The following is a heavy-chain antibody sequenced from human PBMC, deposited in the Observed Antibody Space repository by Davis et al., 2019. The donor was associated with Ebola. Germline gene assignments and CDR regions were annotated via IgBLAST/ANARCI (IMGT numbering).Heavy chain of an antibody. V-gene: IGHV1-3*01. D-gene: IGHD2-8*01. Sequence: AASVKVSCKASGYTFIDFDMHWVRQAPGQRLEWMGWINAGNGNIRYSQNFQGRITITRDTSASTAYMELSSLRSEDTAVYYCAIEKTIGDKLMVYYFDYWGQGTLVTVSS. CDR2: INAGNGNI. J-gene: IGHJ4*02. CDR1: GYTFIDFD. CDR3: AIEKTIGDKLMVYYFDY.